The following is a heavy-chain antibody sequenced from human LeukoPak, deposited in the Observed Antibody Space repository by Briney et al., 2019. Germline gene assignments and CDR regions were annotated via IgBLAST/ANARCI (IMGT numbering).Heavy chain of an antibody. Sequence: GGSLRLSCAASGFTFSSYAMHWVRQAPGKGLEWVAVISYDGSNKYYADSVKGRFTISRDNSKNTLYLQMNSLRAEDTAVYYCARDMSPGYAFIVGATPYCFDYWGQGTLVTVSS. J-gene: IGHJ4*02. CDR3: ARDMSPGYAFIVGATPYCFDY. D-gene: IGHD1-26*01. CDR2: ISYDGSNK. CDR1: GFTFSSYA. V-gene: IGHV3-30-3*01.